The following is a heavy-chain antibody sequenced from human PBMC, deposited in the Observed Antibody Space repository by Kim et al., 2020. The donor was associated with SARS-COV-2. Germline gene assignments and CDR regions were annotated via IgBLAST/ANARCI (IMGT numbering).Heavy chain of an antibody. CDR1: GLTFSRYG. D-gene: IGHD2-15*01. CDR3: ARDSNGPVLGGKRGFDP. J-gene: IGHJ5*02. CDR2: ICYDGSYK. Sequence: GGSLRLSCAASGLTFSRYGMHWVRQAPGMGLEWVADICYDGSYKNYADSVKGRFTISRDNSRNSLYLQMNSLTTEDTAVYYCARDSNGPVLGGKRGFDP. V-gene: IGHV3-33*08.